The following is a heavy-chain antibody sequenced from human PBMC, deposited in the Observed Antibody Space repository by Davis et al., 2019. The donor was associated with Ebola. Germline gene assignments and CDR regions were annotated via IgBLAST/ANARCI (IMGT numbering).Heavy chain of an antibody. J-gene: IGHJ6*02. CDR3: ARDRVGTVTTSYGMDV. CDR2: INHSGST. Sequence: SETLSLTCTVSGGSISSSSYYWSWIRQPPGKGLEWIGEINHSGSTNYNPSLKSRVTISVDTSKNQFSLKLSSVTAADTAVYYCARDRVGTVTTSYGMDVWGQGTTVTVSS. V-gene: IGHV4-39*07. CDR1: GGSISSSSYY. D-gene: IGHD4-17*01.